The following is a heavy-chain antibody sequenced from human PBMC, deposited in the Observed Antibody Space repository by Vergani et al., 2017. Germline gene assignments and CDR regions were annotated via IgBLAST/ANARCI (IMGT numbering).Heavy chain of an antibody. CDR3: ARRRYYDILTGYDWFDP. Sequence: QVQLVQSGAEVKKPGSSVKVSCKASGGTFSSYAISWVRQAPGQGLEWMGGIIPIFGTANYAQKFQGRVTITADESTSTAYMELSSLRSEDTAVYYCARRRYYDILTGYDWFDPWGQGTLVTVSS. J-gene: IGHJ5*02. D-gene: IGHD3-9*01. CDR2: IIPIFGTA. CDR1: GGTFSSYA. V-gene: IGHV1-69*12.